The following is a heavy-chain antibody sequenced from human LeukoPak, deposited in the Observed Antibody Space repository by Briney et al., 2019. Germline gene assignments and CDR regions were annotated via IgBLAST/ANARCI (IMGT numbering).Heavy chain of an antibody. CDR1: GFTFNNYW. J-gene: IGHJ4*02. CDR2: INQDGSGK. V-gene: IGHV3-7*01. CDR3: AKASIAGAIGVLDY. D-gene: IGHD1-26*01. Sequence: GGSLRLSCAAFGFTFNNYWMSWVRQAPGKGLEWVANINQDGSGKHYVDSVKGRFTISRDNAKNSLYLQMNSLRAEDTAVYFCAKASIAGAIGVLDYWGQGTLVTVSS.